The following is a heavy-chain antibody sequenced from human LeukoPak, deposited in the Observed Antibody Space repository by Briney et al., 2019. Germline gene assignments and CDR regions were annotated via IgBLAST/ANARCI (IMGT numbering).Heavy chain of an antibody. CDR3: ARTTVGAATDY. CDR2: INYSGST. D-gene: IGHD4-23*01. V-gene: IGHV4-59*01. J-gene: IGHJ4*02. Sequence: PSETLSLTCTVSGGSISSYYWSWIRQPPGKGLEWIAYINYSGSTNYNPSLKNRVTIFVDTYKNQFSLKLSSVTAADTAVYYCARTTVGAATDYWGQGTLVTVSS. CDR1: GGSISSYY.